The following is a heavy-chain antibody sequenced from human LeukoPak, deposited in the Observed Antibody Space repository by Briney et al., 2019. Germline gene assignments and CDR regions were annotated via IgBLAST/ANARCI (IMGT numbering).Heavy chain of an antibody. CDR1: GFTFSSYC. V-gene: IGHV3-21*01. CDR2: ITSSSIYI. D-gene: IGHD3-16*01. CDR3: VRDTFSPDAFDI. J-gene: IGHJ3*02. Sequence: PGGSLRLSCAASGFTFSSYCMNWVRQAPGKGLEWVSSITSSSIYIYYTDSVKVRFTVSRDNAKNSLYLQMNSLRGEDTAVYYCVRDTFSPDAFDIWGQGTMVTVSS.